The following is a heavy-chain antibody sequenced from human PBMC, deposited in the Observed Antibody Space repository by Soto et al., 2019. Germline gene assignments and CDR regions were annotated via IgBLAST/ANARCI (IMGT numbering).Heavy chain of an antibody. J-gene: IGHJ6*02. V-gene: IGHV3-23*01. CDR2: ISGSGGRT. D-gene: IGHD2-15*01. Sequence: GGCLRLSWAAAGFTLSNYAMSWVRQAPGKGLEWVASISGSGGRTDHADSVKGRFSISRDNSKNTLSLKMNSLRVEDTAVYYCAIGVWACSGGNCEIVYYDMDVWGQGTTVTVSS. CDR3: AIGVWACSGGNCEIVYYDMDV. CDR1: GFTLSNYA.